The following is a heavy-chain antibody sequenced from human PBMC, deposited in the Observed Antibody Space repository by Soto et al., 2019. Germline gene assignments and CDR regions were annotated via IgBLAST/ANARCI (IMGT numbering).Heavy chain of an antibody. CDR3: ASRVTMPRGVVAHVFDI. J-gene: IGHJ3*02. CDR1: GYSFSNYW. CDR2: IYPGDSDT. D-gene: IGHD3-10*01. Sequence: EVQLVQSGAEVKKPGESLKISCKGSGYSFSNYWIGWVRQMPGEGLEWMGLIYPGDSDTRYSPSFQGQVTISADKSIKTAYLQCTSLKAVDTAMYYCASRVTMPRGVVAHVFDIWGQGTVVTVSS. V-gene: IGHV5-51*01.